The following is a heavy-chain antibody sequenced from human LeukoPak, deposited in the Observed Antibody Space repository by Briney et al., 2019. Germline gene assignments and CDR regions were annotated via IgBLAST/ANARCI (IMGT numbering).Heavy chain of an antibody. CDR3: ARVTHYYGSGSYLLDP. V-gene: IGHV4-59*01. D-gene: IGHD3-10*01. Sequence: PSEPLSLTCTVSGGSISSYYWSWIRQPPGKGLEWIGYIYYSGSTNYNPSLKSRVTISVDTSKNQFSLKLSSVTAADTAVYYCARVTHYYGSGSYLLDPWGQGTLVTVSS. CDR1: GGSISSYY. J-gene: IGHJ5*02. CDR2: IYYSGST.